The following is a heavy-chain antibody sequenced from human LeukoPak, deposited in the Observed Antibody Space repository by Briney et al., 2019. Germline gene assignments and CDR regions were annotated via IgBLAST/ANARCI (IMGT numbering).Heavy chain of an antibody. V-gene: IGHV4-34*01. Sequence: SETLSLTCAVYGGSFSGYYWSWIRQPPGKGREWSGEINHSGSTNYNPSLKSRVTISVDTSKNQFSLKLSSVTAADTAVYYCARGGWRSYYYDSSDVFDIWGQGTMVTVSS. CDR2: INHSGST. CDR3: ARGGWRSYYYDSSDVFDI. CDR1: GGSFSGYY. J-gene: IGHJ3*02. D-gene: IGHD3-22*01.